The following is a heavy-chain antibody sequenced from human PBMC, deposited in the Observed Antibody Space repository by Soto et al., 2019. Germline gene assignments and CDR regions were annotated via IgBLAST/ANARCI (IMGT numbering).Heavy chain of an antibody. CDR2: ISYDGSNK. CDR1: GFTFSSYG. J-gene: IGHJ4*02. V-gene: IGHV3-30*03. D-gene: IGHD6-13*01. Sequence: GGSLRLSCAASGFTFSSYGMHWVRQAPGKGLEWVAVISYDGSNKYYADSVKGRFTISRDNSKNTLYLQMNSLRAEDTAVYYCATFSSSAPLFDYWGQGTLVTVSS. CDR3: ATFSSSAPLFDY.